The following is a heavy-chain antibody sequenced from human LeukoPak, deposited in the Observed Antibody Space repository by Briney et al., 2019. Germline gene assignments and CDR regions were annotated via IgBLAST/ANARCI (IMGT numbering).Heavy chain of an antibody. D-gene: IGHD1-26*01. J-gene: IGHJ6*03. CDR3: ARGLGRSFYYYYMDV. Sequence: PGESLTISCTGSGYSFTSYWIGWVRQMPGKGLEWMGIIYPGDSDTRYSPSFQGQVTISADKSISTAYLQWSSLKASDTAMYYCARGLGRSFYYYYMDVWGKGTTVTVSS. V-gene: IGHV5-51*03. CDR1: GYSFTSYW. CDR2: IYPGDSDT.